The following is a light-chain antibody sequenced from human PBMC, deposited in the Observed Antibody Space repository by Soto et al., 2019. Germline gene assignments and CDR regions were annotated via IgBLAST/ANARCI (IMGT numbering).Light chain of an antibody. CDR1: SDINVGSYR. CDR3: MIWHSSAWV. V-gene: IGLV5-45*01. Sequence: QPVLTQPASLSASPGASASLTCTLRSDINVGSYRIYWYQQKPGSPPQYLLRYKSDSHDQQGSGVPSRFSGSKDASANAGILLISGLHSEDEADYYCMIWHSSAWVFGGGTKVTVL. J-gene: IGLJ2*01. CDR2: YKSDSHD.